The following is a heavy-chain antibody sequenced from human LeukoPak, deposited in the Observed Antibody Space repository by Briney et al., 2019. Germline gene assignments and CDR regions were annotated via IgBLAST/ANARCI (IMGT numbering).Heavy chain of an antibody. CDR3: ARDRPGDDDFWSGYYTNYFDP. D-gene: IGHD3-3*01. Sequence: GGSLRLSCAASGFTFSSYSINWVRQAPGKGLEWVSSISSSSSYIYYADSVKGRFTTSRDNAKNSLYLQMNSLRVEDTAVYYCARDRPGDDDFWSGYYTNYFDPWGQGTLVTVSS. V-gene: IGHV3-21*01. CDR1: GFTFSSYS. J-gene: IGHJ5*02. CDR2: ISSSSSYI.